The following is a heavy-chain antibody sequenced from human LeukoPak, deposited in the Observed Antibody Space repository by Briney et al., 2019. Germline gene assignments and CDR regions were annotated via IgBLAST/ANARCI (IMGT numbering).Heavy chain of an antibody. CDR1: GFTFSSYA. D-gene: IGHD3-22*01. V-gene: IGHV3-23*01. CDR2: ISGSGGRT. CDR3: AKGPYYYDSSGYSRRWFDP. J-gene: IGHJ5*02. Sequence: GGSPRLSCAASGFTFSSYAMSWVRQAPGKGLEWVSAISGSGGRTYYADSVKGRFTISRDNSKNSLYLQMNSLSAEDTAVYYCAKGPYYYDSSGYSRRWFDPWGQGILVTVSS.